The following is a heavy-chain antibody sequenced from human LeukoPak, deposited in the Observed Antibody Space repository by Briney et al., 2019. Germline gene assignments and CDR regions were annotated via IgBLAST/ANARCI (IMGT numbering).Heavy chain of an antibody. Sequence: SETLSLTCAVSGYSISSSNWWGWIRQPPGKGLEWIGYIYYSGSTNYNPSLKSRVTMSVDTSKNQFSLKLSSVTALDTAVYYCARHLLRMRDGSGSTNFNWFDPWGQGTLVTVSS. J-gene: IGHJ5*02. CDR1: GYSISSSNW. CDR2: IYYSGST. D-gene: IGHD3-10*01. CDR3: ARHLLRMRDGSGSTNFNWFDP. V-gene: IGHV4-28*06.